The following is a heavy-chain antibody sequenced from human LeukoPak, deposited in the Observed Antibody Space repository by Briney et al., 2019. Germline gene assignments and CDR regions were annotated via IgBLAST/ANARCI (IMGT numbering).Heavy chain of an antibody. CDR1: GYTFTGYY. Sequence: ASVKVSCKASGYTFTGYYMHWVRQAPGQGLGWWGWINPNSGGTNYAQKFQGRVTMTRDTYISTAYMELSRLRSDDTAVYYCASTASITIFGVPFPGYWGQGTLVTVSS. D-gene: IGHD3-3*01. CDR3: ASTASITIFGVPFPGY. V-gene: IGHV1-2*02. CDR2: INPNSGGT. J-gene: IGHJ4*02.